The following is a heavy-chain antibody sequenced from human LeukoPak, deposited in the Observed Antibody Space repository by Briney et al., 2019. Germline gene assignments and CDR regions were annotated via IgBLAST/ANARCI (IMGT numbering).Heavy chain of an antibody. CDR2: MNPNSGNT. J-gene: IGHJ4*02. Sequence: ASVKVSCKASGYTFTSYDINWVRQATGQGLEWIGWMNPNSGNTGYAQKFQGRVTMTRNTSISTAYMELSSLRSEDTAVYYCARGQVGQLDITFDYWGQGTLVTVSS. V-gene: IGHV1-8*01. CDR3: ARGQVGQLDITFDY. CDR1: GYTFTSYD. D-gene: IGHD6-6*01.